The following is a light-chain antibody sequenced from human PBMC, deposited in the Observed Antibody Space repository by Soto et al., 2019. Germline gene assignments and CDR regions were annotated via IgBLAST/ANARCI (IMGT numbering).Light chain of an antibody. CDR1: QNIGTS. Sequence: DIQMTQSPSSLSASVGDRVTITCRASQNIGTSLNWYQQRPGKAPQVLIYAASSLQSGVSSRFRGSGSGTNFTLTVSSLQPEDCAIYYCQQSSFTGYTFGQGTNLDIK. V-gene: IGKV1-39*01. CDR3: QQSSFTGYT. CDR2: AAS. J-gene: IGKJ2*01.